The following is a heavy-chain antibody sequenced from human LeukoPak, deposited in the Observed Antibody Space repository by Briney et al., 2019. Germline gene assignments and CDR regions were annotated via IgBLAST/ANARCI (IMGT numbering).Heavy chain of an antibody. J-gene: IGHJ4*02. CDR3: ARGPEFSKYVDY. D-gene: IGHD4-11*01. V-gene: IGHV1-8*03. Sequence: ASVKVSCKTSGYTFTSYDINWVRQATGQGLEWMGWMNPNRGNTAYAQNFQGRVTLTRNTSISTAYLELSSLRSEDTAVYFCARGPEFSKYVDYWGQGTLVTVSS. CDR1: GYTFTSYD. CDR2: MNPNRGNT.